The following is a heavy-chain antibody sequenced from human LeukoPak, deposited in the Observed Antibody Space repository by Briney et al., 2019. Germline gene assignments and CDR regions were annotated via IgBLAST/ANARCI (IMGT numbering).Heavy chain of an antibody. CDR2: IYYSGST. Sequence: SETLSLTCTVSGGSVSSYYWSWIRQPPGKGLEWIGYIYYSGSTNYNPSLKSRVTISVDTSKNQFSLKLSSVTAADTAMYYCARHRSYGLDAFDIWGQGTMVTVSS. CDR1: GGSVSSYY. D-gene: IGHD3-10*01. J-gene: IGHJ3*02. V-gene: IGHV4-59*08. CDR3: ARHRSYGLDAFDI.